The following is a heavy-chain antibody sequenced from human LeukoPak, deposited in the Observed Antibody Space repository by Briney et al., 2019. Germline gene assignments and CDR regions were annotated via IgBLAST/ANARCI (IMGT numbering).Heavy chain of an antibody. D-gene: IGHD6-13*01. CDR1: GGSLSSSSYY. CDR3: ARGYSSSWSPLDY. V-gene: IGHV4-39*07. Sequence: PSETLSLTCTVSGGSLSSSSYYWGWIRQPPGKGLEWIGSIYYSGSTYYDPSLKSRVTISVDTSKNQFSLKLSSVTAADTAVYYCARGYSSSWSPLDYWGQGTLVTVS. CDR2: IYYSGST. J-gene: IGHJ4*02.